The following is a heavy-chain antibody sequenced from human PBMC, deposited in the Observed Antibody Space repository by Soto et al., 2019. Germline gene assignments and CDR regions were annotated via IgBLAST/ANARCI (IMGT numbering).Heavy chain of an antibody. D-gene: IGHD4-17*01. V-gene: IGHV3-23*01. CDR1: GGSISSNN. CDR2: ISGSGGST. J-gene: IGHJ4*02. CDR3: AKGSTTEMAPVYYFDY. Sequence: ETLSLTCAVSGGSISSNNWWTWVRQPPGKGLEWVSAISGSGGSTYYADSVKGRFTISRDNSKNTLYLQMNSLGAEDTAVYYCAKGSTTEMAPVYYFDYWGQGTLVTVSS.